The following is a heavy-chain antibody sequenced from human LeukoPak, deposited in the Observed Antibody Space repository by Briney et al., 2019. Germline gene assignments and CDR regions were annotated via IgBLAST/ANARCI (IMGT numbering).Heavy chain of an antibody. CDR2: ISSSGSTI. J-gene: IGHJ4*02. CDR1: GFTFSSYE. D-gene: IGHD5-18*01. V-gene: IGHV3-48*03. CDR3: ARVGRGYGHFDY. Sequence: PGGSLRLSCAASGFTFSSYEMNWVRQASGKGLEWVSYISSSGSTIYYADSVKGRFTVSGDNAKNSLYLQMNSLRAEDTAVYYCARVGRGYGHFDYWGQGTLVTVSS.